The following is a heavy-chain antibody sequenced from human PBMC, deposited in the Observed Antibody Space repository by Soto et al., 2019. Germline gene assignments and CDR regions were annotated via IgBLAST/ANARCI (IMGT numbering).Heavy chain of an antibody. D-gene: IGHD2-15*01. V-gene: IGHV3-33*08. CDR3: ARPGCGGGTCYSS. CDR1: GYIFSNNG. J-gene: IGHJ4*02. Sequence: GGSLRLSCVGSGYIFSNNGMHWVRQNPGKGLEWVAFMSYDGSDTFYADSVKGRFTISRDNSKNTLFLQMNSLRAEDTAVYYCARPGCGGGTCYSSWGQGTQVTVSS. CDR2: MSYDGSDT.